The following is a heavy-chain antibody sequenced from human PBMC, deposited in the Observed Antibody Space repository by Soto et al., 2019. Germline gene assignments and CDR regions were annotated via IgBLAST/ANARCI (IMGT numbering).Heavy chain of an antibody. Sequence: PGGSLRLSFAASGFTFSNYNMNWFRQAPGKGPEWVSSISSRSSYIYYSESLKGRSTISRDNAKNSLYLQMNSLRAEDTAVYYCARDNVPSDFLDSWGQGTLVTVSS. J-gene: IGHJ4*02. CDR2: ISSRSSYI. D-gene: IGHD2-8*01. CDR3: ARDNVPSDFLDS. V-gene: IGHV3-21*01. CDR1: GFTFSNYN.